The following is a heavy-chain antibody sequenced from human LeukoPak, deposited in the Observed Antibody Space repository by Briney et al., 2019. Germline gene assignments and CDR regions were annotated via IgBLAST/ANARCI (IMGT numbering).Heavy chain of an antibody. CDR2: ITSSSSHI. Sequence: GGSLRLSCAASGFTFSSYSMNWVRQAPGKGLEWVSSITSSSSHIYYADSVKGRFTISRDNAKNSLYLQMNSLRAEVTAVYYCARVRLVTDYWGQGTLVTVSS. V-gene: IGHV3-21*01. CDR1: GFTFSSYS. D-gene: IGHD3-9*01. CDR3: ARVRLVTDY. J-gene: IGHJ4*02.